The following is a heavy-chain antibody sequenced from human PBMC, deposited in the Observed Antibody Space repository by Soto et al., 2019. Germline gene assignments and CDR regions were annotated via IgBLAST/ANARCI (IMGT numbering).Heavy chain of an antibody. Sequence: EVQLLESGGGLVQPGGSLRLSCEASGFTFSSYAMNWVRQTPGKGLEWVSITRGNGGAISYADSVKGRFTISRDNSMNTLYLQMNGLRAEDTAVYYCAKGYGMDVWGQGTTVIVSS. V-gene: IGHV3-23*01. J-gene: IGHJ6*02. CDR3: AKGYGMDV. CDR1: GFTFSSYA. CDR2: TRGNGGAI.